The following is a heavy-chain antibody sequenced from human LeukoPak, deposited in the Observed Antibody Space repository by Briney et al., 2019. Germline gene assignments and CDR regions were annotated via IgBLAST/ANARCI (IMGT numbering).Heavy chain of an antibody. CDR2: IKQDGSEK. CDR3: AIWQWLVRGEQTYYMDV. V-gene: IGHV3-7*01. Sequence: GSLRLSCAASGFTFSSYWMSWVRQAPGKGLEWVANIKQDGSEKYYVDSVKGRFTISRDNAKNSLYLQMNSLRAEDTAVYYCAIWQWLVRGEQTYYMDVWGKGTTVTVSS. CDR1: GFTFSSYW. D-gene: IGHD6-19*01. J-gene: IGHJ6*03.